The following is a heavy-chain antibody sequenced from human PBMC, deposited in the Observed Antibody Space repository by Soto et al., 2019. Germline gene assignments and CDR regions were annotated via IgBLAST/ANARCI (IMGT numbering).Heavy chain of an antibody. D-gene: IGHD5-12*01. CDR2: ISGDGGST. Sequence: EVQLLESGGGLVQPGGSLRLSCAASGFTFSSYPMSWVRQTPGKGLEWVSGISGDGGSTYYVDSVKGRFTISRDNSKNTLYLQMNSLRAEDTAVYYCASPRDGYRTPNFDYWGQATLVTVSS. J-gene: IGHJ4*02. CDR1: GFTFSSYP. CDR3: ASPRDGYRTPNFDY. V-gene: IGHV3-23*01.